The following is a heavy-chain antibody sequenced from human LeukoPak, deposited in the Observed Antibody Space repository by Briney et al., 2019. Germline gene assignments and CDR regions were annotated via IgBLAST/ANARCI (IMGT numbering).Heavy chain of an antibody. V-gene: IGHV4-34*01. D-gene: IGHD6-13*01. CDR1: GGSFSGYY. Sequence: SETLSLTCAVYGGSFSGYYWSWIRQPSGKGLEWIGEIKHIGSTNYNPSLKSRVTISVDTSKNQFSLKLSSVTAADTAVYYCARTTEAHSWRTRYYDYYMDVWGKGTTVTVSS. CDR3: ARTTEAHSWRTRYYDYYMDV. J-gene: IGHJ6*03. CDR2: IKHIGST.